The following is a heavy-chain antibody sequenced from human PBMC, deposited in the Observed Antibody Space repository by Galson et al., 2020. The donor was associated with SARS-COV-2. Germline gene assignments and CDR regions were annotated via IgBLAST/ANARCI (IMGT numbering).Heavy chain of an antibody. CDR2: IIPIFGTA. CDR3: ARAAYYDSSGSSPTDYFRH. V-gene: IGHV1-69*05. CDR1: GGTFSSQA. J-gene: IGHJ1*01. D-gene: IGHD3-22*01. Sequence: ASVKVSCQASGGTFSSQAITWVRQAPGQGLEWMGKIIPIFGTANYAQKFQGRVRITTGTTGESTSTAYMELSSLRSEDTAVYYCARAAYYDSSGSSPTDYFRHWGQGTLVTVSS.